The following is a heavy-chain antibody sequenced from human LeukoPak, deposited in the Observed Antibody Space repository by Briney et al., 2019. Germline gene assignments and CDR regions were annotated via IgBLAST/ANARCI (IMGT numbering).Heavy chain of an antibody. Sequence: PGGSLRLSCAASGFTFSSYGMSWVRQAPGKGLEWISAISGSGGSTYYADSVKGRFTISRDNSKNTLYLQMNSLRAEDTAVYYCAKSSGPGVLLWFGGDYYMDVWGKGTTVTISS. J-gene: IGHJ6*03. CDR2: ISGSGGST. D-gene: IGHD3-10*01. CDR3: AKSSGPGVLLWFGGDYYMDV. V-gene: IGHV3-23*01. CDR1: GFTFSSYG.